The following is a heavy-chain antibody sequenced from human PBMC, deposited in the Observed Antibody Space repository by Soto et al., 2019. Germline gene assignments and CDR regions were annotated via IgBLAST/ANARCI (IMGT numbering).Heavy chain of an antibody. CDR2: IIPIFGTA. V-gene: IGHV1-69*06. CDR3: ARDGPGPPWLQLIRPLDY. J-gene: IGHJ4*02. D-gene: IGHD5-12*01. Sequence: SVKVSFKASGGTFSSYAISWVRQAPGQGLEWMGGIIPIFGTANYAQKFQGRVTITADKSTSTAYMELSSLRSEDTAVYYRARDGPGPPWLQLIRPLDYWGQGTLVTVSS. CDR1: GGTFSSYA.